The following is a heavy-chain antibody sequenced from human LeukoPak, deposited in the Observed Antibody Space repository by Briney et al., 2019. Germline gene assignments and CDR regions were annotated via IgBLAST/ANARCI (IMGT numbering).Heavy chain of an antibody. CDR1: GYNFISNW. Sequence: GESLQISCQGSGYNFISNWIGWVRQTPGKGLEFLGIIYPHDSSTIYSPSFQGQVTVSVDKSITTAYLQLNSLKSSDTGMYYCARVDRRGYSDYTAVLPDYWGQGTLVTVSS. CDR2: IYPHDSST. V-gene: IGHV5-51*01. D-gene: IGHD5-12*01. J-gene: IGHJ4*02. CDR3: ARVDRRGYSDYTAVLPDY.